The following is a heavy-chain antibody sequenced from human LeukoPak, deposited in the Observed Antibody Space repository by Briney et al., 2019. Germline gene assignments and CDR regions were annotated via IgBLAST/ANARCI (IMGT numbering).Heavy chain of an antibody. CDR1: GGSIISYY. CDR2: ISYSGTT. V-gene: IGHV4-59*08. D-gene: IGHD3-9*01. CDR3: ASTRTCDILTGYRYYFDY. J-gene: IGHJ4*02. Sequence: PSETLSLTCTVSGGSIISYYWSWIRQPPGKGLEWIGYISYSGTTNYSPSLKSRLTISVDTSKNQFSLKLSSVTAADTAVYYCASTRTCDILTGYRYYFDYWGQGTLVTVSS.